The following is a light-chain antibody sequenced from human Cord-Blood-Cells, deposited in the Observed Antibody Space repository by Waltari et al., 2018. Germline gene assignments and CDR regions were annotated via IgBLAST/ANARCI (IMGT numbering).Light chain of an antibody. CDR3: QQYGSSPT. CDR1: QSVSSSY. CDR2: GAS. Sequence: EIVLTQSPGPLSLSSGERSTLSCRASQSVSSSYLAWYQQKPGQAPRLLIYGASSRATGIPDRFSGSGSGTDFTLTISRLEPEDFAVYYCQQYGSSPTFGGGTKVEIK. V-gene: IGKV3-20*01. J-gene: IGKJ4*01.